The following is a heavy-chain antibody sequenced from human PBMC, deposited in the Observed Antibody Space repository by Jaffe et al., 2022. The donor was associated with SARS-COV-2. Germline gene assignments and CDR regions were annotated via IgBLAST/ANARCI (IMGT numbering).Heavy chain of an antibody. CDR1: GGSISSGSYY. CDR2: IYTSGST. D-gene: IGHD1-26*01. J-gene: IGHJ4*02. V-gene: IGHV4-61*02. CDR3: ARGNDEPPNREGDFDY. Sequence: QVQLQESGPGLVKPSQTLSLTCTVSGGSISSGSYYWSWIRQPAGKGLEWIGRIYTSGSTNYNPSLKSRVTISVDTSKNQFSLKLSSVTAADTAVYYCARGNDEPPNREGDFDYWGQGTLVTVSS.